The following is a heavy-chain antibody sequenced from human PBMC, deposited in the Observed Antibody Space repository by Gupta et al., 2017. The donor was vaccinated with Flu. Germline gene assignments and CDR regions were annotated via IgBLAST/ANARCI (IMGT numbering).Heavy chain of an antibody. J-gene: IGHJ3*02. V-gene: IGHV3-23*01. CDR3: AKDEDHYDSGKYFDALDI. CDR1: GFNVRNYG. Sequence: EVQLLESGGGLVQPGGSMRLSCEVSGFNVRNYGMSWVRQAPGKGLEWVSAMGGKTDRDGNIKYADSVKGRFTISRDDSKNTVYLQMNSLSAEDTAVYYCAKDEDHYDSGKYFDALDIWGQGTMVTVSP. CDR2: MGGKTDRDGNI. D-gene: IGHD3-10*01.